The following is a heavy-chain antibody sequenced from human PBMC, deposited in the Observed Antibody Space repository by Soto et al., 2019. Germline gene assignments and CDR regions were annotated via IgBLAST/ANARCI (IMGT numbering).Heavy chain of an antibody. V-gene: IGHV1-18*01. Sequence: QVQLVQSGAEVKKPGASVKVSCKASGYTFTSYGISWVRQAPGQGLEWMGWISAYNGNTNYAQKLQGRVTMTTDTSTSTAYMELRSLRSDDTAVYYCARDLYCSSTSCYPPYYYYYMDVWGKGTTVTVSS. CDR3: ARDLYCSSTSCYPPYYYYYMDV. CDR2: ISAYNGNT. CDR1: GYTFTSYG. D-gene: IGHD2-2*01. J-gene: IGHJ6*03.